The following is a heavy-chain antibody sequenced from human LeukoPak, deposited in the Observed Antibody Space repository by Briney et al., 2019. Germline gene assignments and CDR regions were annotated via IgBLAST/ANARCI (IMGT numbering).Heavy chain of an antibody. V-gene: IGHV3-7*04. Sequence: PGGSLRLSCVVSGFTFSSYEMNWVRQAPGKGLEWVANIKQDGSEKYYVDSVKGRFTISRDNAKNSLYLQMNSLRAEDTAVYYCARGTIAAAGYYYFDYWGQGTQVTVSS. J-gene: IGHJ4*02. CDR2: IKQDGSEK. CDR1: GFTFSSYE. D-gene: IGHD6-13*01. CDR3: ARGTIAAAGYYYFDY.